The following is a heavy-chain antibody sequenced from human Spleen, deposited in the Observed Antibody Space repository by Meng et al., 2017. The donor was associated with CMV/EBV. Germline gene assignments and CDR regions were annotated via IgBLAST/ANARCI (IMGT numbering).Heavy chain of an antibody. D-gene: IGHD2-2*01. Sequence: GESLKISCAASGFTFSSYSMNWVRQAPGKGLEWVSSISSSSSYIYYADSVKGRFTISRDNAKSSLYLQMNSLRAEDTAVYYCARGTYCSSTSCYLVGWFDPWGQGTLVTVS. V-gene: IGHV3-21*01. J-gene: IGHJ5*02. CDR1: GFTFSSYS. CDR3: ARGTYCSSTSCYLVGWFDP. CDR2: ISSSSSYI.